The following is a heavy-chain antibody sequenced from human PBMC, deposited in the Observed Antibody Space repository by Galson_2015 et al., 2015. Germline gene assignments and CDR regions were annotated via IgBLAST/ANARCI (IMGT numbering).Heavy chain of an antibody. Sequence: RLCYAASGFFLGDYAMNWVRQDPGLGLVWAGYVRSKAHGGRTEYAASVKGRFHSSIDDSKSIAYLQMNSLKSEDTAVYYCTRSNCSGDTGCWYFELWGRGTLVTVSS. J-gene: IGHJ2*01. CDR2: VRSKAHGGRT. CDR1: GFFLGDYA. D-gene: IGHD2-15*01. CDR3: TRSNCSGDTGCWYFEL. V-gene: IGHV3-49*04.